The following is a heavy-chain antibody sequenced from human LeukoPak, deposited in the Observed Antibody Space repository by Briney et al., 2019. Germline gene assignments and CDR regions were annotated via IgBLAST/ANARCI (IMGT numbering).Heavy chain of an antibody. Sequence: PGGSLRLSCAASGFTFSDYYMSWIRQAPGKGLEWVSYISSSGSSIYYADSVKGRFTISRDNAKNSLYLQMNSLRAEDTAVYYCARDYVAVAGTSAPALDYWGQGTLVTVSS. D-gene: IGHD6-19*01. CDR2: ISSSGSSI. CDR3: ARDYVAVAGTSAPALDY. J-gene: IGHJ4*02. V-gene: IGHV3-11*04. CDR1: GFTFSDYY.